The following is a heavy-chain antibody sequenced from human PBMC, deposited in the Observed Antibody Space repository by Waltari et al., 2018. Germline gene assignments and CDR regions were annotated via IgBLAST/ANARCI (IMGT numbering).Heavy chain of an antibody. Sequence: EVQLVESGGGLVQPGGSLRLSCAASGFTFSSYAMSWVRQAPGKGLEWVPAISGSGGSTYYADSVQGRFTISRDNSKNTLYLQMNSLRAEDTAVYYCAKDNELRVHYFDYWGQGTLVTVSS. CDR3: AKDNELRVHYFDY. V-gene: IGHV3-23*04. D-gene: IGHD1-7*01. J-gene: IGHJ4*02. CDR1: GFTFSSYA. CDR2: ISGSGGST.